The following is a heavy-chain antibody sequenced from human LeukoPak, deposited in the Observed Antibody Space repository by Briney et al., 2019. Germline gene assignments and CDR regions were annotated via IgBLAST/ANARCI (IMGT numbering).Heavy chain of an antibody. D-gene: IGHD4-17*01. J-gene: IGHJ3*02. Sequence: GESLKISCKGSGYSFTSYWIGWVRQMPGKGLEWMGIIYPGDSDTRYNPSFQGQVTISADKSISTAYLQWSSLKASDTAMYYCARRRTDYGDKHDAFDIWGQGTMVTVSS. CDR3: ARRRTDYGDKHDAFDI. CDR2: IYPGDSDT. CDR1: GYSFTSYW. V-gene: IGHV5-51*01.